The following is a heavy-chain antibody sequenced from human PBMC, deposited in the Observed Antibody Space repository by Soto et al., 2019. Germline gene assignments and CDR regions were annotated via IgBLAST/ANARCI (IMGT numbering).Heavy chain of an antibody. CDR1: GGSISSGDYY. D-gene: IGHD3-10*01. J-gene: IGHJ5*02. CDR2: IYYSGST. Sequence: SETLSLTCTVSGGSISSGDYYWSWIRQPPGKGLEWIGYIYYSGSTYYNPSLKSRVTISVDTSKNQFSLKLSSVTAADTAVYYCAREDGSGSYSWWFDPWGQGTLVTVSS. V-gene: IGHV4-30-4*01. CDR3: AREDGSGSYSWWFDP.